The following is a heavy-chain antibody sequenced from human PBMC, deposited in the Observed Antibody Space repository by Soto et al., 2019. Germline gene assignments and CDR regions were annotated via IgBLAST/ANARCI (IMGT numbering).Heavy chain of an antibody. CDR2: TYYRSKWYN. J-gene: IGHJ6*02. V-gene: IGHV6-1*01. CDR3: AVGVVPAATHYYYGMDV. D-gene: IGHD2-2*01. Sequence: SQTLSLTCAISGDSVSSNSAAWNWIRQSPSRGLEWLGRTYYRSKWYNDYAVSVKSRITINPDTSKNQFSLQLNSVTPEDTAVYYCAVGVVPAATHYYYGMDVWGRGTTVTVSS. CDR1: GDSVSSNSAA.